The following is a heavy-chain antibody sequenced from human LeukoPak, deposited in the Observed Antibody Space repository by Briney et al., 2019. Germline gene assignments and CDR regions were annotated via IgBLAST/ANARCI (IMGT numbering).Heavy chain of an antibody. V-gene: IGHV4-61*02. J-gene: IGHJ2*01. Sequence: PSQTLSLTCTVSGGSISSGSYYWSWIRQPAGKGLEWIGRIYTSGSTNYNPSLKSRVTISVDTSKNQFSLKLSSVTAADTAVYYCARHSAPKNNYYDSSGYSWYFDLWGRGTLVTVSS. D-gene: IGHD3-22*01. CDR3: ARHSAPKNNYYDSSGYSWYFDL. CDR2: IYTSGST. CDR1: GGSISSGSYY.